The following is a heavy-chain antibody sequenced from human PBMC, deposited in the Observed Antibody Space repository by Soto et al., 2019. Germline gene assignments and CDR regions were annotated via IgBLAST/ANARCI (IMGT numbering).Heavy chain of an antibody. CDR3: ARVLGYCSSTRCYSIFDS. J-gene: IGHJ5*01. D-gene: IGHD2-2*01. V-gene: IGHV3-66*01. CDR1: GFTVSSKY. Sequence: PGGSLRLSCAASGFTVSSKYMNWVRQTPGKGLEWVSIIYGNSSTYYADSVKGRFTISRDNSKNTLYLQMNTLRAEDTAVYYCARVLGYCSSTRCYSIFDSWGQGTLVTVSS. CDR2: IYGNSST.